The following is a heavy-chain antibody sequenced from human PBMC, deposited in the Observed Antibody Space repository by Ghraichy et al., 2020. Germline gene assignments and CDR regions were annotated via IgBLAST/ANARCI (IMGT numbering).Heavy chain of an antibody. D-gene: IGHD2-15*01. J-gene: IGHJ4*02. CDR3: ARGYCSGGSCYSGDSFDF. CDR2: INHSGST. CDR1: VGSFSGYY. V-gene: IGHV4-34*01. Sequence: TLSLTCAVYVGSFSGYYWTWIRQPPGKGLEWIGDINHSGSTNYNPSLKSRVTISVDTSKNQFSLKLTSVTAADTAVYYCARGYCSGGSCYSGDSFDFWGQGTLVTVSS.